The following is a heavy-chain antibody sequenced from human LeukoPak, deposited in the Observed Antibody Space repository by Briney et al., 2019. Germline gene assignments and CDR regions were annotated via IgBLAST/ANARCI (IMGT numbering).Heavy chain of an antibody. Sequence: ASVKVSCKASGYTFTSYYMHWVRQAPGQGLEWMGITDPIGGSTNYAQKFQGRVTMTEDTSTDTAYMELSSLRSEDTAVYYCATLGLKDYWGQGTLVTVSS. J-gene: IGHJ4*02. V-gene: IGHV1-46*01. CDR3: ATLGLKDY. CDR1: GYTFTSYY. D-gene: IGHD3-16*01. CDR2: TDPIGGST.